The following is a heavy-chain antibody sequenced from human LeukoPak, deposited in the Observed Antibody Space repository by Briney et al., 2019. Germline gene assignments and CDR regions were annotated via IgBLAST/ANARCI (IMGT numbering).Heavy chain of an antibody. V-gene: IGHV4-4*07. J-gene: IGHJ5*02. CDR3: ASRSSIAWFDP. CDR2: IYTSGST. Sequence: SETLSLTCTVSGGSISSYYWSWIRQPAGKGLEWIGRIYTSGSTNYNPSLKSRVTISVDTSKNQFSLKLSSVTAADTAVYYCASRSSIAWFDPWGQGTLVTVSS. CDR1: GGSISSYY. D-gene: IGHD6-6*01.